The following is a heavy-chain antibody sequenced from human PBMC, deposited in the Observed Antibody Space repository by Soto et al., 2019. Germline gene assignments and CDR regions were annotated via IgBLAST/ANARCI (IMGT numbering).Heavy chain of an antibody. Sequence: GGSLRLSCAASGFTFSSYGMHWVRQAPGKGLEWVALISYDGSNKYYADSVKGRFTISRDNSKNTLYLQMNSLRAEDTAVYYCAKDVVVGATPGLGDYYYYYGIHVWGAGTTVTVYS. CDR2: ISYDGSNK. V-gene: IGHV3-30*18. D-gene: IGHD1-26*01. J-gene: IGHJ6*04. CDR1: GFTFSSYG. CDR3: AKDVVVGATPGLGDYYYYYGIHV.